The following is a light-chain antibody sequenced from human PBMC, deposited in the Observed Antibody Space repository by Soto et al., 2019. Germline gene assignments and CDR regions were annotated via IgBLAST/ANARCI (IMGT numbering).Light chain of an antibody. CDR3: QTWGTGSAIVV. CDR1: SGHSNYA. J-gene: IGLJ7*01. CDR2: VNSGGSH. Sequence: QSVLTQSPSASASLGASVKLTCTLSSGHSNYAIAWHQQQPEKGPRYLMKVNSGGSHIKGDGIPDGFSGSSSGAERYLFISSLQSEDEAEYYCQTWGTGSAIVVFGGGTQLTVL. V-gene: IGLV4-69*01.